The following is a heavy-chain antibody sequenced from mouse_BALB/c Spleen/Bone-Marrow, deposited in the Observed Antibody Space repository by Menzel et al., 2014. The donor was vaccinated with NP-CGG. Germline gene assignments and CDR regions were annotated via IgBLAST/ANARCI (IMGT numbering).Heavy chain of an antibody. CDR1: GYTFTSYY. J-gene: IGHJ3*01. V-gene: IGHV1S81*02. Sequence: VKLLESGAELVKPGASVKLPCKASGYTFTSYYMYWVKQRPGQGLEWIGEINPSNGGTNFNEKFKSKATLTVDKSSSTAYMQLSSLTSEDSAVYYCTREGDSPFAYWGQGTLVTVSA. D-gene: IGHD2-13*01. CDR3: TREGDSPFAY. CDR2: INPSNGGT.